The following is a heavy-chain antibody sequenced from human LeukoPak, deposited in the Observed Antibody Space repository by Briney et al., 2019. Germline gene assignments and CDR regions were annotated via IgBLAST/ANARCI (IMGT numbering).Heavy chain of an antibody. V-gene: IGHV3-23*01. J-gene: IGHJ4*02. Sequence: PEGSLRLSCVASGFTFRDHYMDWVRQALGKGLEWVSAISGSGGSTYYADSVKGRFTISRDNSKNTLYLQMNSLRAEDTAVYYCAKRAAPTLGYFDYWGQGTLVTVSS. CDR3: AKRAAPTLGYFDY. D-gene: IGHD3-16*01. CDR2: ISGSGGST. CDR1: GFTFRDHY.